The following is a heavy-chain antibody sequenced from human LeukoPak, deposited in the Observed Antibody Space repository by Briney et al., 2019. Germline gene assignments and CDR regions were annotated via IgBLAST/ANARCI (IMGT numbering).Heavy chain of an antibody. D-gene: IGHD3-22*01. CDR1: GFTFDDYA. V-gene: IGHV3-9*01. CDR2: ISWNSGSI. J-gene: IGHJ4*02. Sequence: GGSLRLSCAASGFTFDDYAMHWVRQAPGKGLEWVSGISWNSGSIGYADSVKGRFTIPRDNAKNSLYLQMNSLRAEDTALYYCAKANSSGYYSYNDYWGQGTLVTVSS. CDR3: AKANSSGYYSYNDY.